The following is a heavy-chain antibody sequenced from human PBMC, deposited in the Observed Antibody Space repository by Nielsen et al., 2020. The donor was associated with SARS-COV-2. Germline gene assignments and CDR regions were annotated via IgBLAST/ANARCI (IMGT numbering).Heavy chain of an antibody. CDR1: GFTFSSYG. CDR2: ISYDGSNK. Sequence: GESLKISCAASGFTFSSYGMHWVRQAPGKGLEWVAVISYDGSNKYYADSVKGRFTISRDNAKNTLYLQMNSLRAEDTAVYYCAKDKSYSYSSSWIDYWGQGTLVTVSS. CDR3: AKDKSYSYSSSWIDY. V-gene: IGHV3-30*18. J-gene: IGHJ4*02. D-gene: IGHD6-13*01.